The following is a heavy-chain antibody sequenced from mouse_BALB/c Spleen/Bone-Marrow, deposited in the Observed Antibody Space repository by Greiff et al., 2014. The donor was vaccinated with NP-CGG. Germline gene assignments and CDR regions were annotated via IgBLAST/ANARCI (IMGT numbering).Heavy chain of an antibody. V-gene: IGHV1-80*01. D-gene: IGHD4-1*01. CDR1: GCAFSSYW. Sequence: QVQLKESGAELVRPGSSVKISCKASGCAFSSYWMNWVKQRPGQGLERIGQIYPGDGDTNYNGNFKDKATLTTDKSSTTAYMQLSSLTSEDSAVYFCARGGRLTGYYFDYWGQGTTLTVSS. J-gene: IGHJ2*01. CDR2: IYPGDGDT. CDR3: ARGGRLTGYYFDY.